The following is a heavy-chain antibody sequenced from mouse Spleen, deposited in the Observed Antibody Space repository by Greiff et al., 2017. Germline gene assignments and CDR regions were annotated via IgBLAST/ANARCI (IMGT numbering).Heavy chain of an antibody. Sequence: EVKVEESGGGLVQPGGSMKLSCAASGFTFSDAWMDWVRQSPEKGLEWVAEIRNKANNHATYYAESVKGRFTISRDDSKSSVYLQMNSLRAEDTGIYYCTRPRVIYYGDYAWFAYWGQGTLVTVSA. CDR3: TRPRVIYYGDYAWFAY. V-gene: IGHV6-6*01. D-gene: IGHD2-13*01. CDR1: GFTFSDAW. CDR2: IRNKANNHAT. J-gene: IGHJ3*01.